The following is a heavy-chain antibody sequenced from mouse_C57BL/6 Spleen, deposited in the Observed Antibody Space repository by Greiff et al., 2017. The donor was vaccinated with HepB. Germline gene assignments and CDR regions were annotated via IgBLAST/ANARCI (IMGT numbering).Heavy chain of an antibody. CDR1: GFNIKDDY. Sequence: VQLQQSGAELVRPGASVKLSCTASGFNIKDDYMHWVKQRPEQGLEWIGWIDPENGDTEYASKFQGKATITADTSSNPAYLQLSSLTSEDTAVYYCTSYYYGSSYGDYWGQGTTLTVSS. J-gene: IGHJ2*01. CDR2: IDPENGDT. D-gene: IGHD1-1*01. CDR3: TSYYYGSSYGDY. V-gene: IGHV14-4*01.